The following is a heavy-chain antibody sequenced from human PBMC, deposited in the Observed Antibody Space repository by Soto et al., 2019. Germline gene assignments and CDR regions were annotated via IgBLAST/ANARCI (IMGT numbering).Heavy chain of an antibody. CDR1: GFTFSSYA. V-gene: IGHV3-30-3*01. CDR3: AKDLTAEYYYDSSEDVDAFDI. J-gene: IGHJ3*02. Sequence: PGGSLRLSCAASGFTFSSYAMHWVRQAPGKGLEWVAVISYDGSNKYYADSVKGRFTISRDNSKNTLYLQMNSLRAEDTAVYYCAKDLTAEYYYDSSEDVDAFDIWGQGTMVTVSS. D-gene: IGHD3-22*01. CDR2: ISYDGSNK.